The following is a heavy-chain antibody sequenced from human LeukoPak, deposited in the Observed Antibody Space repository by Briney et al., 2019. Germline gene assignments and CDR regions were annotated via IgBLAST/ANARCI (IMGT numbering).Heavy chain of an antibody. V-gene: IGHV4-30-4*01. CDR3: VSFPCSGYFDH. Sequence: SQTLSLTCAVSGGSITSYYYYWICIRQPPGQVLEWIVNINHSGNTYYDPSIKSLTIITVNTSKNQFSLQLTSVTAADTAVYYCVSFPCSGYFDHWGRGILVTVSS. D-gene: IGHD2-15*01. J-gene: IGHJ4*02. CDR2: INHSGNT. CDR1: GGSITSYYYY.